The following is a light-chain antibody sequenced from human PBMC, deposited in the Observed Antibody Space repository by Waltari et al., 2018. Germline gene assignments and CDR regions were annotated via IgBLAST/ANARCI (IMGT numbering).Light chain of an antibody. CDR3: CSYAGRNIWV. J-gene: IGLJ3*02. Sequence: QSALTQPASVSGSPGQSITISCTGTSSDFGFYNLVSWYQQHPGKAPELVVYEVISRPSGVSNRLSGSKSGNTASLTISGLQAEDEADYYCCSYAGRNIWVFGGGTKLTVL. V-gene: IGLV2-23*02. CDR2: EVI. CDR1: SSDFGFYNL.